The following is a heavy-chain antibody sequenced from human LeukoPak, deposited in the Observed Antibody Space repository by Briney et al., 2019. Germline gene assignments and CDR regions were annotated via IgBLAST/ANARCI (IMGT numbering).Heavy chain of an antibody. D-gene: IGHD3-9*01. J-gene: IGHJ6*04. CDR2: IIPIFGTA. V-gene: IGHV1-69*01. Sequence: GSSVKVSCKASGGTFSSYAISWVRQAPGQGLEWMGGIIPIFGTANYAQKFQGRVTITPDEYTSTAYMELSSLRSEDTAVYYCARCFVDWLVPNSYGMDVWGKGTPVTVSS. CDR3: ARCFVDWLVPNSYGMDV. CDR1: GGTFSSYA.